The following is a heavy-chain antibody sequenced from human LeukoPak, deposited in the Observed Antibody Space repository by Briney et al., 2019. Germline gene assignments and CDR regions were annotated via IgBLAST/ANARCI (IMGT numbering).Heavy chain of an antibody. CDR1: GFSLSGYW. Sequence: GGSLRLSCVASGFSLSGYWMYWVRQAPGKGLMSISRNNGDGSTTNYADVVKGRFTMSRDNVKNTLYLQMNSLRVEDTAVYYCARDPRNIGLAPWGQGTLVTVSS. D-gene: IGHD5-12*01. V-gene: IGHV3-74*01. CDR3: ARDPRNIGLAP. CDR2: NNGDGSTT. J-gene: IGHJ5*02.